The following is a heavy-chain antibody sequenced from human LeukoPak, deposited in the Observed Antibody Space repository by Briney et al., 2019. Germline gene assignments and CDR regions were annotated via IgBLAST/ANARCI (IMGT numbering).Heavy chain of an antibody. Sequence: PGGSLRLSCAASGFTFSDYYMNWVRQAPGRGLEWVSSISSSSSYIYYADSVKGRVTISRDNAKNSLYLQMNTLRAEDTAVYYCAKQDDWNYDDYWGQGALLTVPS. CDR3: AKQDDWNYDDY. CDR2: ISSSSSYI. CDR1: GFTFSDYY. V-gene: IGHV3-21*01. J-gene: IGHJ4*02. D-gene: IGHD1-7*01.